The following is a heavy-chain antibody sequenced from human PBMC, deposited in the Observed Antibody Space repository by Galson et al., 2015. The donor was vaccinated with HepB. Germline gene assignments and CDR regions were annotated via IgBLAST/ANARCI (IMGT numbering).Heavy chain of an antibody. CDR3: VKDPRNWGSGAFDY. Sequence: SLRLSCAASGFTFSSYAMHWVRQAPGKGLECVSAISSNGGSTYYADSVKGRFTISRDNSKNTLYLQMSSLRAEDTAIYYCVKDPRNWGSGAFDYWGQGTLVTVSS. CDR1: GFTFSSYA. V-gene: IGHV3-64D*06. D-gene: IGHD7-27*01. J-gene: IGHJ4*02. CDR2: ISSNGGST.